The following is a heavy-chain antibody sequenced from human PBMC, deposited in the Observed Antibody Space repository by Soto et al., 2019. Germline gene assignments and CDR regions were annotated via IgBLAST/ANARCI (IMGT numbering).Heavy chain of an antibody. J-gene: IGHJ4*02. CDR3: TTGSVEGY. CDR1: GFIFTDAW. CDR2: VKTKAQGERK. D-gene: IGHD2-15*01. Sequence: EVQLVESGGGLVRPGGSLRLSCATSGFIFTDAWMNWVRQAPGKGLEWVGRVKTKAQGERKDYCEAVQGRFTISRDDSKNSLHLQMTSLRTEDTAVYYCTTGSVEGYWGQGVLVTVSS. V-gene: IGHV3-15*07.